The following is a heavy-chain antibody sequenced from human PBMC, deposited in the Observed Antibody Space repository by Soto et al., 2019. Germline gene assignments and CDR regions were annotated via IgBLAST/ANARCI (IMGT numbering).Heavy chain of an antibody. CDR2: IYHSGNT. J-gene: IGHJ4*02. CDR1: SGSISSSNW. Sequence: SETLSLTCAVSSGSISSSNWWSWVRQPPGKGLEWIGEIYHSGNTNYNPSLKSRVTISVDKSKNQFSLKLNSVTAADTAVYYCARETVTSYFDYWGQGTLVTVSS. CDR3: ARETVTSYFDY. V-gene: IGHV4-4*02. D-gene: IGHD4-4*01.